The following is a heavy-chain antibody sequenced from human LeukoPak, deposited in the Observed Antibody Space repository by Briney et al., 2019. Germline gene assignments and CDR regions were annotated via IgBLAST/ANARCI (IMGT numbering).Heavy chain of an antibody. Sequence: ASVKVSCKASGYTFTGYYMHWVRQATGQGLEWMGWMNPNSGNTGYAQKFQGRVTMTRNTSISTAYMELSSLRSEDTAVYYCARGGYYGSGSSDYWGQGTLVTVSS. J-gene: IGHJ4*02. CDR1: GYTFTGYY. V-gene: IGHV1-8*02. D-gene: IGHD3-10*01. CDR3: ARGGYYGSGSSDY. CDR2: MNPNSGNT.